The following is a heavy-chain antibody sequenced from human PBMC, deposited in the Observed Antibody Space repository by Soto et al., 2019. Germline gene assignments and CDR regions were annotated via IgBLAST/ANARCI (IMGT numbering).Heavy chain of an antibody. V-gene: IGHV3-23*01. J-gene: IGHJ4*02. Sequence: GGSLRLSCAACGLTCSNYAMSWVRQAPGKGLEWVSTISGRGGNTYYADSVKGRFTISRDNSRNTLYLQMDSLRVEDSAVYSCAKAGCSGGTCYLYYFDYWGQGALVTVSS. CDR3: AKAGCSGGTCYLYYFDY. D-gene: IGHD2-15*01. CDR2: ISGRGGNT. CDR1: GLTCSNYA.